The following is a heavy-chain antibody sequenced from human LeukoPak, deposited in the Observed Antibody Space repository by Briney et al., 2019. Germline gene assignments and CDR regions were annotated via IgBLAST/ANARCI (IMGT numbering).Heavy chain of an antibody. CDR3: ARGVGKVVDIVATTSYYFDY. Sequence: SETLSLTCAVYGGSFSGYYWSWIRQPPGKGLEWIGEINHSGSTNCNPSLKSRVTISIDTSKNQFSLKLSSVTAADTAVYCCARGVGKVVDIVATTSYYFDYWGQGTLVTVSS. D-gene: IGHD5-12*01. CDR1: GGSFSGYY. V-gene: IGHV4-34*01. CDR2: INHSGST. J-gene: IGHJ4*02.